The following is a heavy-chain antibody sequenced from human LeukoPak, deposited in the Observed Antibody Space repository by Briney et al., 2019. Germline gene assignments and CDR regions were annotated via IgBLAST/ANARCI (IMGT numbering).Heavy chain of an antibody. CDR3: ATRGPYDILTGLKDY. J-gene: IGHJ4*02. CDR1: GFTFSSYA. CDR2: ISGSGGST. D-gene: IGHD3-9*01. Sequence: GGSLRLSCAASGFTFSSYAMSWVRQAPGKGLEWVSAISGSGGSTYYADSVKGRFTISRDNSKNTLYLQMNSLRAEDTAVYYCATRGPYDILTGLKDYWGQGTLVTVSS. V-gene: IGHV3-23*01.